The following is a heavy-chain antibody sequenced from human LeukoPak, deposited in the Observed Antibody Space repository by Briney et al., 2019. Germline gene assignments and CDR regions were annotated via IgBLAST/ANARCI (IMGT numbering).Heavy chain of an antibody. J-gene: IGHJ5*02. CDR3: ARAGNWNDEGGNWFDP. D-gene: IGHD1-1*01. V-gene: IGHV1-69*06. CDR2: IIPIFGTA. Sequence: SVKVSCKASGGTFSSYAISWVRQAPGQGVEWMGGIIPIFGTANYVQKFQGRVTITADKPTSTAYMELRSLRSEDTAVYYCARAGNWNDEGGNWFDPWGQGTLVTVSS. CDR1: GGTFSSYA.